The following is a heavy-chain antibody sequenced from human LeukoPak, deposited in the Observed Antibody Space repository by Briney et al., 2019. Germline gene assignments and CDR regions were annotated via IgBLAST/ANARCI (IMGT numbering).Heavy chain of an antibody. D-gene: IGHD1-26*01. V-gene: IGHV1-46*01. CDR2: INPSGGST. Sequence: ASVKVSCKASGYTFTNYYLHWVRQAPGQGLEWMGIINPSGGSTSYEQKFQGRVTLTRDTSTSTVYMDLSSLRSEDTAVYYCARDIQGTGSNIDYWGKGTLVTVSS. CDR3: ARDIQGTGSNIDY. CDR1: GYTFTNYY. J-gene: IGHJ4*02.